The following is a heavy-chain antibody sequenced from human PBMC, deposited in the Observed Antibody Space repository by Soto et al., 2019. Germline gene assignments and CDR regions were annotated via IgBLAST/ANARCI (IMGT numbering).Heavy chain of an antibody. CDR1: GFTFSTYW. D-gene: IGHD2-21*02. V-gene: IGHV3-74*01. Sequence: EVQLMESGGGLVQPGGSLRLSCAASGFTFSTYWMNWVRQTPGKGLMWVSRISPDGSNRGYADSVEGRFTVSRDNAKNTLYLQMHCLRAEDTVMYYCASWGHIVQVSPTDFDHWGEGTLVTVSS. CDR2: ISPDGSNR. J-gene: IGHJ4*02. CDR3: ASWGHIVQVSPTDFDH.